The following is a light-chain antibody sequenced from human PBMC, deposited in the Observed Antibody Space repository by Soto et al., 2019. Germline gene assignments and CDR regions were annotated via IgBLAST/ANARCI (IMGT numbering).Light chain of an antibody. V-gene: IGKV3-11*01. CDR1: QSVSSY. CDR3: QQRSNWPPT. Sequence: LTQSPGTLSLSRGERATLSCRASQSVSSYLAWYQQKPGQAPRLLIYDASTRATGIPARFSGSGSGTDFTLTITSLEPEDFAVYYCQQRSNWPPTFGQGTKVDIK. J-gene: IGKJ1*01. CDR2: DAS.